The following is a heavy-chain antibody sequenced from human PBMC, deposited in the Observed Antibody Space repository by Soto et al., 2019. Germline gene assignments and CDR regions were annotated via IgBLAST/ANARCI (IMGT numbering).Heavy chain of an antibody. D-gene: IGHD4-17*01. Sequence: SVKVSCKASGGTFSSYAISWVRQAPGQGLEWMGGIIPIFGTANYAQKFQGRVTITADKSASTAYMELSSLRSEDTAVYYCARDYGDYYYYGMDVWGQGTTVTVSS. CDR1: GGTFSSYA. CDR2: IIPIFGTA. V-gene: IGHV1-69*06. J-gene: IGHJ6*02. CDR3: ARDYGDYYYYGMDV.